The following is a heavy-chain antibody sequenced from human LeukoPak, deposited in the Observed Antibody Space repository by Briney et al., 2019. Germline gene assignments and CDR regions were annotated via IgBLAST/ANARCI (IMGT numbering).Heavy chain of an antibody. D-gene: IGHD3-10*01. CDR2: IYYSGST. CDR1: GGSISSYY. CDR3: ARQFGELYFDY. Sequence: PSETLSLTCTVSGGSISSYYWSWIRQPSGKGLEWIGYIYYSGSTNYNPSLKSRVTTSVDTSKNQFSLKLSSVTAADTAVYYCARQFGELYFDYWGQGTLVTVSS. J-gene: IGHJ4*02. V-gene: IGHV4-59*08.